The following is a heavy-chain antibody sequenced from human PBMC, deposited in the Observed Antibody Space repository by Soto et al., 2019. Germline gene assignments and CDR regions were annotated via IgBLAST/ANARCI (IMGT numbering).Heavy chain of an antibody. V-gene: IGHV1-18*04. CDR3: ARAEGMAPYYSYARDV. CDR1: GYSFSKFG. CDR2: INNYNGHT. J-gene: IGHJ6*02. Sequence: VVLVQSGAEVKSLGATVKVSCQASGYSFSKFGIGWVRQAPGRGFEWVGWINNYNGHTNFAPKFKGRVSLTRDSSATTDYMELSSLTPDDSAIYFCARAEGMAPYYSYARDVWGQGTAVTVSS.